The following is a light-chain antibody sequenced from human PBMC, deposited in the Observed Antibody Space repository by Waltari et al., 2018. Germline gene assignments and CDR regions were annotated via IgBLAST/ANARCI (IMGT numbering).Light chain of an antibody. V-gene: IGKV1-33*01. CDR1: QGIYNY. CDR2: DAS. J-gene: IGKJ4*01. CDR3: QQYHNLPLT. Sequence: DIQMTQSPSSLSASVGDRVTITCQASQGIYNYLNWYQQRPGKAPKLLIYDASNVEAGVPSRFSGSGSGTDFTCTISSLQPEDIATYYCQQYHNLPLTFGGGTKVEI.